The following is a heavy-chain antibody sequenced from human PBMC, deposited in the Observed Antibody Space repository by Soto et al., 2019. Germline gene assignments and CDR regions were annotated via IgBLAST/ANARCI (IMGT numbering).Heavy chain of an antibody. CDR3: ARPQPFYNRGWSLRDRNHWFDS. CDR2: INHSGDT. V-gene: IGHV4-34*01. Sequence: SETLSLTCAVHGGSFSGYFGTWLRHTPGQGLEWIGEINHSGDTTKNPALKRRLTISVDMSKSKFSLHLTSLTAADTAVYDWARPQPFYNRGWSLRDRNHWFDSWGQGTLVTVSS. J-gene: IGHJ5*01. CDR1: GGSFSGYF. D-gene: IGHD6-19*01.